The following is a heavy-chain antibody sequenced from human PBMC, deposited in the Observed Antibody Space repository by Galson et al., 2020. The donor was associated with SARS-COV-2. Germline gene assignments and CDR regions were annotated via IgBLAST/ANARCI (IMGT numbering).Heavy chain of an antibody. CDR1: GFTFSSYA. Sequence: GGSLRLSCAASGFTFSSYAMHWVRQAPGKGLEWVAVIAYDGSNKYYADSVKGRFTISRDNSKNTLYLQMNSLRAEDTAVYYCAREGDIVVVSEAFDIWCQGTMVTVAS. CDR2: IAYDGSNK. D-gene: IGHD2-21*01. V-gene: IGHV3-30*04. J-gene: IGHJ3*02. CDR3: AREGDIVVVSEAFDI.